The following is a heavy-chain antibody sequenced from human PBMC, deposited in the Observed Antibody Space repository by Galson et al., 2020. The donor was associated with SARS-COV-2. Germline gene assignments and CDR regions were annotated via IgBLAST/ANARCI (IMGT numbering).Heavy chain of an antibody. CDR2: IYTSGST. D-gene: IGHD3-10*01. CDR1: GCSISSGSYY. J-gene: IGHJ6*03. Sequence: TLSLTCTVSGCSISSGSYYWSWIRQPAGKGLEWIGRIYTSGSTNYNPSLKSRVTISVDTSKNQFSLKLSSVTAADTAVYYCARDNYYGSGSYYKNYYYYYMDVWGKGTTVTISS. V-gene: IGHV4-61*02. CDR3: ARDNYYGSGSYYKNYYYYYMDV.